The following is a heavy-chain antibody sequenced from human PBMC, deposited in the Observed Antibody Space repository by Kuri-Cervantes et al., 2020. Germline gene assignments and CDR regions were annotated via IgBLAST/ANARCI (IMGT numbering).Heavy chain of an antibody. CDR3: ARSGSGSYYRY. CDR2: INHSGST. Sequence: SETLSLTCTVSGGSISSSGYYWSWIRQPPGKGLEWIGEINHSGSTNYNPSLKSRVTISVDTSKNQFSLKLSSVTAADTAVYYCARSGSGSYYRYWGQGTLVTVSS. CDR1: GGSISSSGYY. D-gene: IGHD3-10*01. V-gene: IGHV4-39*07. J-gene: IGHJ4*02.